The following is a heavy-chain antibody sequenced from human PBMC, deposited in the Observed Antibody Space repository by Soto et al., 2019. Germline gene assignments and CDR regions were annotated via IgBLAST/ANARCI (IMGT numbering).Heavy chain of an antibody. Sequence: QVQLVESGGGVVQPGRSLRLSCAASGFTFSSYAMHWVRQAPGKGLEWVAVISYDGSNKYYADSVKGRFTISRDNSKNTLYLQMNSLRAEDTAVYCCARVLRFLEDQLYYYYGMDVWGQGTTVTVSS. CDR1: GFTFSSYA. J-gene: IGHJ6*02. D-gene: IGHD3-3*01. CDR2: ISYDGSNK. V-gene: IGHV3-30-3*01. CDR3: ARVLRFLEDQLYYYYGMDV.